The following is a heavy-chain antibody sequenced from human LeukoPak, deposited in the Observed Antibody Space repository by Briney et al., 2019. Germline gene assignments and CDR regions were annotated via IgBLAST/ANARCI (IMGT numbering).Heavy chain of an antibody. V-gene: IGHV3-21*01. Sequence: PGGSLRLSCAASGFTFSSYSMNWVRQAPGKGLEWVSSISSSSSSYIYYADSVKGRFTISRDNAKNSLYLQMNSLRAEDTAVYYCASVDSSGYFDWFDPWGQGTLVTVSS. CDR3: ASVDSSGYFDWFDP. CDR2: ISSSSSSYI. J-gene: IGHJ5*02. CDR1: GFTFSSYS. D-gene: IGHD3-22*01.